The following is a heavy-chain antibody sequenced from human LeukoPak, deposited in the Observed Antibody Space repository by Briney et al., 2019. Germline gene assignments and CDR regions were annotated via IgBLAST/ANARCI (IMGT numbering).Heavy chain of an antibody. CDR1: GFTFSTSG. CDR2: IRYDGIVK. V-gene: IGHV3-30*02. Sequence: GGSLRLSCAASGFTFSTSGMHWVRQAPGKGLEWVAFIRYDGIVKYYADSVEGRFTISRDKSKNTLYLQMNSLRPKDTAVYYCAKDPATMETYFDYWGQGTLVTVAS. CDR3: AKDPATMETYFDY. J-gene: IGHJ4*02. D-gene: IGHD2-2*01.